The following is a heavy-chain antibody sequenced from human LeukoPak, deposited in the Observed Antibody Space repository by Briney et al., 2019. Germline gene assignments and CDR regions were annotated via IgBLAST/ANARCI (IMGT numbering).Heavy chain of an antibody. D-gene: IGHD6-13*01. Sequence: GGSLRLSCTVSGFTVSSNSMSWVRQAPGKGLEWVSFIYSDNTHYSDSVKGRFTISRDNAKNTLYLQMNSLRAEDTAVYYCAGTAAEIYYYYYMDVWGKGTTVTVSS. CDR3: AGTAAEIYYYYYMDV. J-gene: IGHJ6*03. CDR1: GFTVSSNS. CDR2: IYSDNT. V-gene: IGHV3-53*01.